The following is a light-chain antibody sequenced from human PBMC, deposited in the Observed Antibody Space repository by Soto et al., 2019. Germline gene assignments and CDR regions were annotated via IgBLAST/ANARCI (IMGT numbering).Light chain of an antibody. Sequence: HTRATLSLSPGERATLSCGASQSVSSNLAWYQQKPGQAPSLLIFGASTRATGIPARFSGSGSGTEFTLNISSLQSEDFAAYYCQHYNNSSLGTFGQGTKVDIK. CDR2: GAS. J-gene: IGKJ1*01. V-gene: IGKV3-15*01. CDR3: QHYNNSSLGT. CDR1: QSVSSN.